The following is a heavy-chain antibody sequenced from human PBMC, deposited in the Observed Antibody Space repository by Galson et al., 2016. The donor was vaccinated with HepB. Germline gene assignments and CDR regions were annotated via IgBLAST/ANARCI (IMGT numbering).Heavy chain of an antibody. CDR1: EGTFSSYT. CDR3: ARDRPSHAQYYFDY. J-gene: IGHJ4*02. V-gene: IGHV1-69*06. CDR2: IIPMFGTA. Sequence: SVKVSCKASEGTFSSYTITWVRQAPGQGLEWMGGIIPMFGTANYAQKLLGRVTITADKSTSTAYMELSSLRSEDTAVYYCARDRPSHAQYYFDYWGQGTLVTVSS.